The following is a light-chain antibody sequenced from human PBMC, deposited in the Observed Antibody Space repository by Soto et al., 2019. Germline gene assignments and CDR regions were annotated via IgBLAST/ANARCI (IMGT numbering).Light chain of an antibody. V-gene: IGLV2-8*01. Sequence: QSALTQPPSASGSLGQSVTISCTGTSSDVGTCNCVSWYQQHPGKAPKLMIYEVSKRPSGVPDRFSGSKSGNTASLTVSGLQAEDEADYYCSSYADSNTFVFGTGTKVTVL. CDR1: SSDVGTCNC. J-gene: IGLJ1*01. CDR2: EVS. CDR3: SSYADSNTFV.